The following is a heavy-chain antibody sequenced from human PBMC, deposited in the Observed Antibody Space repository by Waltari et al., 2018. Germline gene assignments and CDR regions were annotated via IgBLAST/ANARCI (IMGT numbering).Heavy chain of an antibody. D-gene: IGHD2-21*01. J-gene: IGHJ4*02. V-gene: IGHV4-38-2*01. CDR3: ARSIVVVIANRFYFDY. CDR2: ILRCAGP. Sequence: QVQLQESGPGLVKPSETLSLTCAVSGYSISSGYYWGWIRQPPGKGLEWIGRILRCAGPYVNLSLKSRVTISVATSKNQFSLKLSSVTAADTAVYYCARSIVVVIANRFYFDYWGQGTLVTVSS. CDR1: GYSISSGYY.